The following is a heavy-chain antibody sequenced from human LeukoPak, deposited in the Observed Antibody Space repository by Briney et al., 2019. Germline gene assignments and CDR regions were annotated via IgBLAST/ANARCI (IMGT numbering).Heavy chain of an antibody. V-gene: IGHV5-10-1*04. D-gene: IGHD4-23*01. CDR1: GYTFASYW. CDR3: ARLPTVTTVVFFDY. Sequence: GESLKISCKGSGYTFASYWITWVRQMPGKGLEWMGRVDPTDSQTIYSPSFQGQVTISADKSISTAYLQWSSLKASDTAMYYCARLPTVTTVVFFDYWGQGTLVTVSS. CDR2: VDPTDSQT. J-gene: IGHJ4*02.